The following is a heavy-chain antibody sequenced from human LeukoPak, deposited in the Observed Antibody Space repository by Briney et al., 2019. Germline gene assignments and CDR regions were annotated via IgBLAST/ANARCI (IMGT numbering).Heavy chain of an antibody. CDR1: GYTFTGYY. V-gene: IGHV1-2*02. CDR3: ARSQPLLYPEFDY. D-gene: IGHD2-2*02. J-gene: IGHJ4*02. Sequence: GASVKVSCKASGYTFTGYYMHWVRQAPGQGLEWMGWINPNSGGTNYAQKFQGRVTMTRDTSISTAYMELSRLRSDDTAVYYCARSQPLLYPEFDYWGQGTLVTVSS. CDR2: INPNSGGT.